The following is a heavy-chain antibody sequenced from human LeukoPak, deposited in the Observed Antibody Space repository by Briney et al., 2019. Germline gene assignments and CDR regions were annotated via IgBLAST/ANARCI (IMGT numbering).Heavy chain of an antibody. CDR3: AREYYYGSGSQPFDY. V-gene: IGHV3-30*02. J-gene: IGHJ4*02. D-gene: IGHD3-10*01. Sequence: GGSLRLSCAASGFTFSSYGMHWVRQAPGKGLEWVAFIRYDGSNKYYADSVKGRFTISRDNSKNTLYLQMNSLRAEDTAVYYCAREYYYGSGSQPFDYWGQGTLVTVSS. CDR1: GFTFSSYG. CDR2: IRYDGSNK.